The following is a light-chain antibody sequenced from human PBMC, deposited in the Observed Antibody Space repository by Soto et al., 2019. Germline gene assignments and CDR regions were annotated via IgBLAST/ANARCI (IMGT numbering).Light chain of an antibody. CDR2: EDT. Sequence: QSALTQPASVSGSPGQSITISCTGTSGDVGGYNLVSWYRQHPGKAPKVMIYEDTKRPSGVSTRFSGSKSGNTASLTISGLQAADEADYYCSSYTGSSVVFGGGTKLTVL. CDR3: SSYTGSSVV. CDR1: SGDVGGYNL. V-gene: IGLV2-23*01. J-gene: IGLJ2*01.